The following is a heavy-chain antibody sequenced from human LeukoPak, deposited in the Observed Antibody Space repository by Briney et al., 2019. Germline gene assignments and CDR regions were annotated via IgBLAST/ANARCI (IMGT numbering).Heavy chain of an antibody. Sequence: SETLSLTCTVSGGSISSYYWSWLRQPPGKGLEWIGYIYYSGSTNYNPSLKSRVTISVDTSKNQFSLKLSSVTAADTAVYYCASMGAILYYFDYWGQGTLVTVSS. CDR3: ASMGAILYYFDY. D-gene: IGHD1-26*01. CDR2: IYYSGST. V-gene: IGHV4-59*01. CDR1: GGSISSYY. J-gene: IGHJ4*02.